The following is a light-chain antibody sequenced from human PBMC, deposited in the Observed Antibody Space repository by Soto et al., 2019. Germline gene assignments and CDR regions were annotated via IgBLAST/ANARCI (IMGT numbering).Light chain of an antibody. J-gene: IGKJ1*01. CDR1: QSVSSSF. CDR2: AAS. V-gene: IGKV3D-20*02. CDR3: HQYNNWHQM. Sequence: EFVLTQSPATLSLSPGERATLSCRASQSVSSSFLVWYQQKPGQAPRLLMYAASSRATGIPDRFSGSGSGTDFTLTISRLEPEDAAVYYCHQYNNWHQMFGPGTKV.